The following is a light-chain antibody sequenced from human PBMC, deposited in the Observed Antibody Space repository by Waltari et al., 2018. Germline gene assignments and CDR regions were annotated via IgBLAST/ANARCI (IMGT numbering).Light chain of an antibody. J-gene: IGLJ1*01. CDR2: YGS. Sequence: SYVVTQPPSVSVAPGETATITCGGDNIGTYSVHWYQQKAGQAPFLVIFYGSDRPSGSPERFSGSNSGNTATRTISRVEAGDEASYYCHVWHPDVDPGVFGTGTEVTVL. CDR1: NIGTYS. V-gene: IGLV3-21*04. CDR3: HVWHPDVDPGV.